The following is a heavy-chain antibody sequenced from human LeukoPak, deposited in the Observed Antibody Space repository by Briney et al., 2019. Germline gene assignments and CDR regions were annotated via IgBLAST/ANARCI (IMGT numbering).Heavy chain of an antibody. Sequence: PGGSLRLSCAASGFTFSTYWMNWVRQAPGKGLEWVANIKQDGSDKYYVDSVKGRFTISRDNAKNSLYLQMNSLRAEDTAVYYCARDGRVMRDGFNGVDCWGQGTLVTVSS. CDR3: ARDGRVMRDGFNGVDC. J-gene: IGHJ4*02. D-gene: IGHD5-24*01. CDR2: IKQDGSDK. CDR1: GFTFSTYW. V-gene: IGHV3-7*01.